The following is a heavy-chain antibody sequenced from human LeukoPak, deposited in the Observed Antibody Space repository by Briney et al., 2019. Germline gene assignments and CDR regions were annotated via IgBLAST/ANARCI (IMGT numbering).Heavy chain of an antibody. CDR2: ISAYNGNT. CDR3: ARDRKYYYGSGSHYYFGY. V-gene: IGHV1-18*01. J-gene: IGHJ4*02. CDR1: GYTFTSYG. Sequence: ASVKVSCKASGYTFTSYGISWVRQAPGQGLEWMGWISAYNGNTNYAQKLQGRVTMTTDTSTSTAYMELRSLRSDDTAVYYCARDRKYYYGSGSHYYFGYWGQGTLVTVSS. D-gene: IGHD3-10*01.